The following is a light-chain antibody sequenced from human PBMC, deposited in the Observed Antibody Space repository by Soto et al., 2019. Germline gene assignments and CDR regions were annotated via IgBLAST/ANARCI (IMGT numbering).Light chain of an antibody. CDR3: CSYAGRSTGV. J-gene: IGLJ3*02. CDR2: EAS. CDR1: SSDLGNHNL. Sequence: QSALTQPASVSGSPGQSITISCTGTSSDLGNHNLVSWYQQYPGKAPTRMIYEASQRPSGISHRFSGSKSGNTASLTISGLQTEDEANYYCCSYAGRSTGVFGGGTKVTVL. V-gene: IGLV2-23*01.